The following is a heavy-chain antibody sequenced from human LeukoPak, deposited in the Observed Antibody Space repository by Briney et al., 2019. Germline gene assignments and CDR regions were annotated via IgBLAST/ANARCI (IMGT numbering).Heavy chain of an antibody. Sequence: SETLSLTCTVSGVSISNYYWSWIRQPPGKGLEWIGYIYYSGSTYYNPSLKSRVTISVDTSKNQFSLKLNSVTAADTAVYYCASRSPPGETGYFDYWGQGTLVTVSS. D-gene: IGHD2-21*01. J-gene: IGHJ4*02. CDR1: GVSISNYY. CDR3: ASRSPPGETGYFDY. V-gene: IGHV4-59*12. CDR2: IYYSGST.